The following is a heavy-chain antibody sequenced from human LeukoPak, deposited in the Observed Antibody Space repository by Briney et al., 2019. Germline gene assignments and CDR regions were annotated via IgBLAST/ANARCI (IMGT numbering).Heavy chain of an antibody. J-gene: IGHJ4*02. CDR1: GFTFSTYW. CDR3: SDHGVGF. Sequence: PGGSLRLSCAASGFTFSTYWMSWVRQAPGKGLEWVATVKQDGNEKNYVDSVKGRFTISRDNGKNSLYLEMKNLRAEDTAVYYCSDHGVGFWGQGTLVTVSS. V-gene: IGHV3-7*03. CDR2: VKQDGNEK. D-gene: IGHD3-3*01.